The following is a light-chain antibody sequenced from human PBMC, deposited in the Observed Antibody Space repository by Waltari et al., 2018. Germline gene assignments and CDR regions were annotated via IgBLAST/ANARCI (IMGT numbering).Light chain of an antibody. Sequence: ETVMTQSPATLSVSPGETATLSCRASQSVSSNVAWYQKKPGQAPRLLIYDASTRAPSIPARFRGSGSGTEFTLTISSLQSEDFAVYYCQQYNRWPPITFGHGTRLEI. J-gene: IGKJ5*01. CDR2: DAS. CDR1: QSVSSN. V-gene: IGKV3-15*01. CDR3: QQYNRWPPIT.